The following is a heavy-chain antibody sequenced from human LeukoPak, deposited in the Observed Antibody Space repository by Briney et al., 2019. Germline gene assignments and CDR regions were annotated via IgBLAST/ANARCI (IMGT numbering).Heavy chain of an antibody. CDR3: ARDKIMDSGYDA. CDR2: IDQDGGQT. D-gene: IGHD5-12*01. Sequence: GGSLRLSCVASGFSFSTYWMSWVRQAPGKGLEWVANIDQDGGQTYYVDSVKGRFTISRDDAKNSLFLQMNSLRAEDTAVYYCARDKIMDSGYDAWGQGTLVTVSS. V-gene: IGHV3-7*01. CDR1: GFSFSTYW. J-gene: IGHJ5*02.